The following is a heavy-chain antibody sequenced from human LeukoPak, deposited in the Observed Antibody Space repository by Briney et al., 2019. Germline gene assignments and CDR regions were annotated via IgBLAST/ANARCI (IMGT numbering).Heavy chain of an antibody. V-gene: IGHV4-31*03. J-gene: IGHJ3*02. CDR3: ARGGAAAPRDAFDI. CDR1: GGSISSGGYY. D-gene: IGHD6-13*01. Sequence: SVTLSLTCTVSGGSISSGGYYWSWIRQHPGKGLEWIWYIYYSGSTYYNPSLKSRVTTSVDTSKNQFSLKLSSVTAADTAVYYCARGGAAAPRDAFDIWGQGTMVTVSS. CDR2: IYYSGST.